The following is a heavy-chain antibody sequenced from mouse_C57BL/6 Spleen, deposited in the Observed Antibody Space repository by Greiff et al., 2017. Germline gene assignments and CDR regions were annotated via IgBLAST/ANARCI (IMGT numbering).Heavy chain of an antibody. CDR2: INPNNGGT. CDR1: GYTFTDYN. V-gene: IGHV1-22*01. CDR3: AKGTAQGSPMDD. Sequence: EVQLQQPGPELVKPGASVKMSCKASGYTFTDYNMHWVKQSHGKSLEWIGYINPNNGGTSYNQKFKGKATLTVNKSSSTAYMELRSLTSEDSADYYCAKGTAQGSPMDDWGQGTSVTVSS. D-gene: IGHD3-2*02. J-gene: IGHJ4*01.